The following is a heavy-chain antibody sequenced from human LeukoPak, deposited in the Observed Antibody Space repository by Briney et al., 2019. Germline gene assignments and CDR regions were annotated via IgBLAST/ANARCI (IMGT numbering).Heavy chain of an antibody. CDR1: GFTFSYYG. V-gene: IGHV3-21*01. Sequence: GGSLRLSCAASGFTFSYYGMNWVRQAPGKGLEWVSGISGSGGTTYYADSLKGRFTISRDNAKNSLYLQIHSLRAEDTAVYYCARERAYYYMDVWGKGTTVTVSS. J-gene: IGHJ6*03. CDR2: ISGSGGTT. CDR3: ARERAYYYMDV.